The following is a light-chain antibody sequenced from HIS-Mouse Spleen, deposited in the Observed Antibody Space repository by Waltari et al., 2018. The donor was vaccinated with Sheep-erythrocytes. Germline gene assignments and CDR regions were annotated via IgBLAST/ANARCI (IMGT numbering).Light chain of an antibody. Sequence: SYELTQPPSVSVSPGQTASITCSGDELGDKSACWYQTKPCQSPVLVIYQDSKRPSGIPERVSGANSGNTATLTISGTQAMDEADYYCQAWDSSTAVFGGGTKLTVL. J-gene: IGLJ2*01. CDR2: QDS. CDR3: QAWDSSTAV. V-gene: IGLV3-1*01. CDR1: ELGDKS.